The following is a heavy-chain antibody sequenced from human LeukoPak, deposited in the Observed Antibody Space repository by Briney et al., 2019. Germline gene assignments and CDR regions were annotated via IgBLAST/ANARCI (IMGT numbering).Heavy chain of an antibody. CDR3: ARFDSSGYYLEY. Sequence: ASVTVSCKASGYAFTSYYMHWVRQAPGQGLEWMGIITPSGGSTSYAQKFQGRVTMTRDTSTSTVYMELSSLRSEDTAVYYCARFDSSGYYLEYWGQGTLVTVSS. J-gene: IGHJ4*02. CDR1: GYAFTSYY. V-gene: IGHV1-46*01. CDR2: ITPSGGST. D-gene: IGHD3-22*01.